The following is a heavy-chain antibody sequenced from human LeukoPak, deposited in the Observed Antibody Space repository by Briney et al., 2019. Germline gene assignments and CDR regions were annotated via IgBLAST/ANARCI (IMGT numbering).Heavy chain of an antibody. CDR2: VNARGYST. J-gene: IGHJ3*02. CDR3: ARGYTDYYGSGEGDAFDI. V-gene: IGHV3-23*01. D-gene: IGHD3-10*01. CDR1: GFTFSSYA. Sequence: GGSLRLSCAASGFTFSSYAMSWARQAPGKGLEWVSAVNARGYSTYYADSVKGRFTISRDNAKNSLYLQMNSLRAEDTAVYYCARGYTDYYGSGEGDAFDIWGQGTMVTVSS.